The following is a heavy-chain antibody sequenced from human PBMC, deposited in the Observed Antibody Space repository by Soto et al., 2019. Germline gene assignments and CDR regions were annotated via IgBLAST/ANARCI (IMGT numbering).Heavy chain of an antibody. CDR1: GFTFSSYE. V-gene: IGHV3-48*03. D-gene: IGHD1-26*01. Sequence: GGSLRLSCAASGFTFSSYEMNWVRQAPGKGLEWVSYISSSGSTIYYADSVKGRFTISRDNAKNSLYLQMNSLRAEDTAVYYCASGVGAPAHFDYWGQGTLVTVSS. CDR3: ASGVGAPAHFDY. CDR2: ISSSGSTI. J-gene: IGHJ4*02.